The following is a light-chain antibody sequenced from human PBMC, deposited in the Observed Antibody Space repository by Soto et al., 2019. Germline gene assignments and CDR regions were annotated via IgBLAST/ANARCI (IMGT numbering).Light chain of an antibody. CDR1: QSVSSY. Sequence: EIVLTQSPATLSLSPGERATLSCRASQSVSSYLAWLQQKPGQAPRLLIYDASNRATGIPARFSGSGSGTDFTLTISSLEPEDFAVYYCQQRSKWPLTFGGGTKVEFK. V-gene: IGKV3-11*01. CDR3: QQRSKWPLT. CDR2: DAS. J-gene: IGKJ4*01.